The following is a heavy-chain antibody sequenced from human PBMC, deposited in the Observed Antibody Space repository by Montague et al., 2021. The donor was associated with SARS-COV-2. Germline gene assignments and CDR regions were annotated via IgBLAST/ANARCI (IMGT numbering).Heavy chain of an antibody. CDR3: VRDTGSAQAGFDA. V-gene: IGHV6-1*01. CDR2: TNYRSKWTG. D-gene: IGHD4-17*01. J-gene: IGHJ4*02. Sequence: SAISGDSVWSNTAAWNWIRQSPSGGLEWLGRTNYRSKWTGDYATSVEGRISIDPDTSKNQFFLHLRSATPEDTGVYYCVRDTGSAQAGFDAWGQGTLVTVSS. CDR1: GDSVWSNTAA.